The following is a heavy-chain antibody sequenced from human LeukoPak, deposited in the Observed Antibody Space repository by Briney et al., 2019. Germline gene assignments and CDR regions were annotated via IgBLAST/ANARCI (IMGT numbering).Heavy chain of an antibody. Sequence: GGSLRLSCAASGFTFSSYDMHWVRHATGKGLEWVSAIGIGGDTYYPGSVKGRFTISRENAKNSLYLQMNSLRAGDTAVYYCARGGIPVTGIDEVDYWGQGTLVTVSS. D-gene: IGHD2-21*02. CDR2: IGIGGDT. V-gene: IGHV3-13*01. CDR3: ARGGIPVTGIDEVDY. CDR1: GFTFSSYD. J-gene: IGHJ4*02.